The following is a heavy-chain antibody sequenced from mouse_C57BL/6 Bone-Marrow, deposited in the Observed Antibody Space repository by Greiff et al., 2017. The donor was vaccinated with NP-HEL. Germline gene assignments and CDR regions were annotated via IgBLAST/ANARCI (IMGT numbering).Heavy chain of an antibody. D-gene: IGHD2-4*01. J-gene: IGHJ1*03. V-gene: IGHV1-64*01. CDR1: GYTFTSYW. CDR3: ASPLYYDYADWYFDV. CDR2: IHPNSGSP. Sequence: VQLQQPGAELVKPGASVKLSCKASGYTFTSYWMHWVKQRPGQGLEWIGMIHPNSGSPNYHEKFKSKATLTVDKSSSTAYMQLSSLTSEDSAVYYCASPLYYDYADWYFDVWGTGTTVTVSS.